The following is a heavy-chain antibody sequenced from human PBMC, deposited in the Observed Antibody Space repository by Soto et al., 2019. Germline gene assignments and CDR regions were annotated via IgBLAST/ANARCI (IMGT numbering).Heavy chain of an antibody. Sequence: GGSLRLSCAASGFTFSSYGMHWVRQAPGKGLEWVAVISYDGSNKYYADSVKGRFTISRDNSKNTLYLQMNSLRAEDTAVYYCAKGYGSGSYGEDYWGQGTLVTVSS. J-gene: IGHJ4*02. V-gene: IGHV3-30*18. CDR1: GFTFSSYG. CDR3: AKGYGSGSYGEDY. D-gene: IGHD3-10*01. CDR2: ISYDGSNK.